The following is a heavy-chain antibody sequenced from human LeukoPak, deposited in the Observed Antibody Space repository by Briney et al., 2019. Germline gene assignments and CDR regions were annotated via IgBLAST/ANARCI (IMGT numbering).Heavy chain of an antibody. Sequence: ETLSLTCTVSGGSISSSSYYWGWIRQPPGKGLEWIGSIYYSGSTYYNPSLKSRVTISVDTSKNQFSLKLSSVTAADTAVYYCARHVAEIFDVVVAAGACDYWGQGTLVTVSS. V-gene: IGHV4-39*01. CDR1: GGSISSSSYY. CDR2: IYYSGST. CDR3: ARHVAEIFDVVVAAGACDY. D-gene: IGHD2-15*01. J-gene: IGHJ4*02.